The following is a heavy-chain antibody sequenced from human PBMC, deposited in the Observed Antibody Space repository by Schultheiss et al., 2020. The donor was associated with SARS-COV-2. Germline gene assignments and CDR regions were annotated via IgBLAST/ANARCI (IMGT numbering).Heavy chain of an antibody. D-gene: IGHD3-16*01. J-gene: IGHJ4*02. Sequence: SQTLSLTCSVTGASINNNDWGWIRQPPGKGLEWIGYIYYSGSPKYNPSLKSRVTISVDTSKNLFSLSLTSVTAADTAFYYCARMPSKVAGGIDSWGQGTLVTVSS. CDR2: IYYSGSP. V-gene: IGHV4-59*08. CDR1: GASINNND. CDR3: ARMPSKVAGGIDS.